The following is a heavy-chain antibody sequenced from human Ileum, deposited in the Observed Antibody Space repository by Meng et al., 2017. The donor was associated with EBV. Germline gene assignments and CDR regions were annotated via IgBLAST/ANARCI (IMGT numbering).Heavy chain of an antibody. CDR3: VSSWSDP. V-gene: IGHV3-15*01. J-gene: IGHJ5*02. CDR2: IKSATVGGTT. Sequence: AHLVGVGGGLVKPGGSLRLSCAAFGFAFSNAWMSWVRQAPGKGLEWVARIKSATVGGTTDYAAAVKGRFTISRDDSKNMVFLQMNSLKTEDTAVYYCVSSWSDPWGQGTLVTVSS. CDR1: GFAFSNAW.